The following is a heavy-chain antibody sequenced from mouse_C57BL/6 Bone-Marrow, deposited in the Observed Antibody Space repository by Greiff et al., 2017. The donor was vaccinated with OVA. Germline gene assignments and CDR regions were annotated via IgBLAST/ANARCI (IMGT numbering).Heavy chain of an antibody. CDR1: GFTFSDFY. CDR2: SRNKANDYTT. D-gene: IGHD2-14*01. Sequence: EVKVVESGGGLVQSGRSLRLSCATSGFTFSDFYMEWVRQAPGKGLEWIAASRNKANDYTTEYSASVKGRFIVSRDTSQSILYLQMNALRAEDTAIYYCARGAYYRAMDYWGQGTSVTVSS. CDR3: ARGAYYRAMDY. J-gene: IGHJ4*01. V-gene: IGHV7-1*01.